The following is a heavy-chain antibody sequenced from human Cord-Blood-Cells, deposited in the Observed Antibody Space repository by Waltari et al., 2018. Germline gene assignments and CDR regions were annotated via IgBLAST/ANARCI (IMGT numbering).Heavy chain of an antibody. CDR3: ARGRVFVNWFDP. CDR2: IYHSGST. Sequence: QVQLQESGPGRVKPPEPLSLTSTVSGYPTTSGYYWAWIRQPPGKGLEWIGSIYHSGSTYYNPSLKSRVTISVDTSKNQFSLKLSSVTAADTAVYYCARGRVFVNWFDPWGQGTLVTVSS. CDR1: GYPTTSGYY. J-gene: IGHJ5*02. D-gene: IGHD2-21*01. V-gene: IGHV4-38-2*02.